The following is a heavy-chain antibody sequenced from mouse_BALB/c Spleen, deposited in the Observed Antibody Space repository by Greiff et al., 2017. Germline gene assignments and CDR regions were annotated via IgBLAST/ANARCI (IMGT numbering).Heavy chain of an antibody. J-gene: IGHJ4*01. CDR3: NDWAITTNYGMDY. CDR1: GFNIKDYY. CDR2: IDPENGDT. D-gene: IGHD1-1*01. Sequence: EVKLMESGAELVRPGASVKLSCTASGFNIKDYYMHWVKQRPEQGLEWIGWIDPENGDTEYAPKFQGKATMTADTSSNTAYLQLSSLTSEDTAVYYCNDWAITTNYGMDYWGQGTTVTVSS. V-gene: IGHV14-4*02.